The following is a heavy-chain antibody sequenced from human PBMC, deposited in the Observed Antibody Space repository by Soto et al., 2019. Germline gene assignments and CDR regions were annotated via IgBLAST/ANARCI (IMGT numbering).Heavy chain of an antibody. CDR2: IIPIFGTA. D-gene: IGHD5-18*01. CDR1: GGTFSSYA. V-gene: IGHV1-69*05. CDR3: ARGRGTAMANLDY. J-gene: IGHJ4*02. Sequence: GASVKVSCKASGGTFSSYAISWVRQAPGQGLEWMGGIIPIFGTANYAQKLQGRVTMTTDTSTSTAYMELRSLRSDDTAVYYCARGRGTAMANLDYWGQGTLVTVSS.